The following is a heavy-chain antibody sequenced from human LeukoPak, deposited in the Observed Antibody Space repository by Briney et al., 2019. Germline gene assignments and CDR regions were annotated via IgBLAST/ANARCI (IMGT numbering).Heavy chain of an antibody. Sequence: SETLSLTCTVSGGSVSSGSYYWSRIRQPPGKGLEWIGYRYYSGSTKYSPSLESRVTISVDTSKNQFSLKLTSVSAADTAVYYCARERNGFDYWGQGTLVTVSS. CDR2: RYYSGST. V-gene: IGHV4-61*01. J-gene: IGHJ4*02. CDR1: GGSVSSGSYY. CDR3: ARERNGFDY.